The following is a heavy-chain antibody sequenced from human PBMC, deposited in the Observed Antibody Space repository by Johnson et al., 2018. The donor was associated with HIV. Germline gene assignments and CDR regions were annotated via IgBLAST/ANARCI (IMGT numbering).Heavy chain of an antibody. CDR2: IWFDGTNK. Sequence: VQLVESGGGAVQPGRSLRLSCAASGFTFSSYGMHWVRQAPGKGLEWVAVIWFDGTNKYYADSVKGRFTISRDNSKNTLYLQMNSLRAEDTAVYYCAKGYGGNGGAFDICGQGTMVTVSS. CDR1: GFTFSSYG. V-gene: IGHV3-33*06. J-gene: IGHJ3*02. D-gene: IGHD4-23*01. CDR3: AKGYGGNGGAFDI.